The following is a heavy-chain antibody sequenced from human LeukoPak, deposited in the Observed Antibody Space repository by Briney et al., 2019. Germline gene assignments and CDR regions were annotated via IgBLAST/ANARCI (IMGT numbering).Heavy chain of an antibody. D-gene: IGHD2-2*01. V-gene: IGHV4-59*01. Sequence: AETLCLTCTVSGGSISSYYWSWIRQPPGKGLEWIGYIYYSGNTNYNPSLNSRGTISVDTSKNQFSLRLSSVTAADTAIYYCARDLGYCSTASCYGWFDPWGQGTLVSVSS. CDR3: ARDLGYCSTASCYGWFDP. CDR2: IYYSGNT. J-gene: IGHJ5*02. CDR1: GGSISSYY.